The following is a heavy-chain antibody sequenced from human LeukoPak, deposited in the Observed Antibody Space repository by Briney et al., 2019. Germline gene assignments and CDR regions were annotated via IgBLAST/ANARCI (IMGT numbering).Heavy chain of an antibody. V-gene: IGHV1-2*06. Sequence: ASVKVSCKASGYTFTGYYMHWVRQAPGQGLEWMGRINPNSGGTNYAQKFQGRVTMTRDTSISTAYMELSRLRSDDAAVYYCARVFQVGIAVADYWGQGTLSPSPQ. CDR1: GYTFTGYY. J-gene: IGHJ4*02. D-gene: IGHD6-19*01. CDR2: INPNSGGT. CDR3: ARVFQVGIAVADY.